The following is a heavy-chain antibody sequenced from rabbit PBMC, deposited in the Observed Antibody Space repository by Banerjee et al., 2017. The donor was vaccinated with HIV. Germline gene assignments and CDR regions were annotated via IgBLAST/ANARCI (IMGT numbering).Heavy chain of an antibody. V-gene: IGHV1S40*01. J-gene: IGHJ4*01. D-gene: IGHD6-1*01. CDR2: IAGSSSGFT. CDR3: VREAGYGGYGDGNL. Sequence: LEESGGDLVKPGASLTLTCTASGFSFSSSDYMCWVRQAPGKGLEWISCIAGSSSGFTYSASWAKGRFTISKTSSTTVTLQMNSLTAADTATYFCVREAGYGGYGDGNLWGPGTLVTVS. CDR1: GFSFSSSDY.